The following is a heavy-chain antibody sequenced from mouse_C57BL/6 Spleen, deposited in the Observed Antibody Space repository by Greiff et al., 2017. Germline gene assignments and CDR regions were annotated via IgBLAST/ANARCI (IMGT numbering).Heavy chain of an antibody. D-gene: IGHD1-1*01. CDR3: ARGYGSSYPFAY. J-gene: IGHJ3*01. Sequence: DVKLVESGPELVKPGDSVKISCKASGYSFTGYFMNWVMQSHGKSLEWIGRINPYNGDTFYNQKFKGKATLTVDKSSSTAHMELRSLTSADSAVYYCARGYGSSYPFAYWGQGTLVTVSA. CDR2: INPYNGDT. CDR1: GYSFTGYF. V-gene: IGHV1-20*01.